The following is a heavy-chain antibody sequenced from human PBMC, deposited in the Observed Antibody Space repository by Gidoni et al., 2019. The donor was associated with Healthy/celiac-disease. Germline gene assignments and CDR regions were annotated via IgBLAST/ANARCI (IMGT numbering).Heavy chain of an antibody. V-gene: IGHV4-31*03. CDR3: ARGGAYSGYDKFDY. CDR1: GGSISSGGYY. D-gene: IGHD5-12*01. Sequence: QVQLQESGPGLVKPSQTLSLTCTVSGGSISSGGYYSSWIRQHPGKGLEWIGYIYYSGSTYYNPSLKSRVTISVDTSKNQFSLKLSSVTAADTAVYYCARGGAYSGYDKFDYWGQGTLVTVSS. CDR2: IYYSGST. J-gene: IGHJ4*02.